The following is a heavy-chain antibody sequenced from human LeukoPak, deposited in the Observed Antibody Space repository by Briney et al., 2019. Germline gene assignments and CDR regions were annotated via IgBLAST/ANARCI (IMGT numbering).Heavy chain of an antibody. J-gene: IGHJ4*02. Sequence: SETLSLTCAVYGGSFSGYYWSWIRQPPGKGLEWIGYIYYSGSTNYNPSLKSRVTISVDTSKNQFSLKLSSVTAADTAVYYCARGLAAAGIFDYWGQGTLVTVSS. CDR1: GGSFSGYY. V-gene: IGHV4-59*01. CDR3: ARGLAAAGIFDY. CDR2: IYYSGST. D-gene: IGHD6-13*01.